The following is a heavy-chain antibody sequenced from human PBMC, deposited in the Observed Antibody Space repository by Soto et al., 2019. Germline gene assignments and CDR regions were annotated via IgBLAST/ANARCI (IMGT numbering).Heavy chain of an antibody. Sequence: QVQLVQSGAEVKKPGSSVKVSCKASGGTFSSDSFSWVRQAPGQGLEWMGGIIPMFDTPIYAQKFQDRVTSTADESTSTAYMQLSSLRSGDTAVYYCARSGGRDRDFTYWGQGSLVTVSS. V-gene: IGHV1-69*12. CDR2: IIPMFDTP. CDR3: ARSGGRDRDFTY. D-gene: IGHD2-15*01. J-gene: IGHJ4*02. CDR1: GGTFSSDS.